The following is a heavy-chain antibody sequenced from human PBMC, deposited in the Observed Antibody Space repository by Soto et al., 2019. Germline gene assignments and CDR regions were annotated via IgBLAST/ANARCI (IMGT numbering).Heavy chain of an antibody. V-gene: IGHV3-74*01. D-gene: IGHD3-10*01. J-gene: IGHJ4*02. Sequence: PGGSMILSCAAAGFAFSTYWMHWFRQAPGKGLMWVSRINSGGGATAYADSVKGRFTISRDNARNTLYLQMNGLRAEDTALYYCARWFTYGNFDYFDYWGQGTQVTVSS. CDR1: GFAFSTYW. CDR3: ARWFTYGNFDYFDY. CDR2: INSGGGAT.